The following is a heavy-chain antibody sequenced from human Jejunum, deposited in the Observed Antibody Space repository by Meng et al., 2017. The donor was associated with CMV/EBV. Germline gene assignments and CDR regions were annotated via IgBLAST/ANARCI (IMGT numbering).Heavy chain of an antibody. V-gene: IGHV3-53*01. CDR3: ATHHGHSSGWDY. Sequence: EVDLVESVGGLIQTGGSLSLSCAASGFTVNTDYRTWVRQAPGKGLEWVSIISGGGRTYYADSVKGRVIISRDESKNTLYLQMNSLRVEDTAVYYCATHHGHSSGWDYWGQGTLVTVSS. CDR1: GFTVNTDY. D-gene: IGHD3-22*01. CDR2: ISGGGRT. J-gene: IGHJ4*02.